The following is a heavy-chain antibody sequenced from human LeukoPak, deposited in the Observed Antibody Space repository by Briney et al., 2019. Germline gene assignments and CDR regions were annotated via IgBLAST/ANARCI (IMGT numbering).Heavy chain of an antibody. V-gene: IGHV3-23*01. D-gene: IGHD1-26*01. CDR3: AKGASGSYSY. J-gene: IGHJ4*02. CDR1: EFHFSTHG. CDR2: VSPSGDIT. Sequence: PGGSLRLSCAASEFHFSTHGMNWVRQAPGKGLEWVSGVSPSGDITYYADSVMGRFTISRDNRKSTVSLQMNSLRAEDTAVYYCAKGASGSYSYWGQGTLVTVSS.